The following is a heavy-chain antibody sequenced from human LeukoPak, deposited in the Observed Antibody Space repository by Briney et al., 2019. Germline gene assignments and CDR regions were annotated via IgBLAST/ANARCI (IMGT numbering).Heavy chain of an antibody. V-gene: IGHV3-7*01. Sequence: GGSLRLSCAASGFTFSSYSMNWVRQAPGKGLEWVANIKQDGSEKYYVDSVKGRFTISRDNAKNSLYLQMNSLRAEDTAVYYCARDRLIDGDYVQYYYYYGMDVWGQGTTVTVSS. CDR1: GFTFSSYS. J-gene: IGHJ6*02. CDR2: IKQDGSEK. D-gene: IGHD4-17*01. CDR3: ARDRLIDGDYVQYYYYYGMDV.